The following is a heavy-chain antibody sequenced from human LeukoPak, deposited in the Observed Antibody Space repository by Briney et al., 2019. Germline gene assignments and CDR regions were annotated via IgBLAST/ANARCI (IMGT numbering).Heavy chain of an antibody. CDR2: IYTSGST. Sequence: SGTLSLTCAVSGGSISSSNWWSWVRQPAGKGLEWIGRIYTSGSTNYNPSLKSRVTTSVDTSKNQFSLKLSSVTAADTAVYYCARGVGGYYDYVWGSYRFDYWGQGTLVTVSS. V-gene: IGHV4-4*02. J-gene: IGHJ4*02. CDR3: ARGVGGYYDYVWGSYRFDY. CDR1: GGSISSSNW. D-gene: IGHD3-16*02.